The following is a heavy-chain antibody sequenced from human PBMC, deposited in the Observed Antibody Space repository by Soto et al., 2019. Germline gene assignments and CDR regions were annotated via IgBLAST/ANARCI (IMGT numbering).Heavy chain of an antibody. D-gene: IGHD3-10*01. Sequence: GGSLRLSCAASGFTFSSYSMNWVRQAPGKGLEWVSSISSSSSYIYYADSVKGRFTISRDNAKNSLYLQMNSLRAEDTAVYYCAREYGTGADAFDIWGQGTMVTVSS. CDR2: ISSSSSYI. J-gene: IGHJ3*02. CDR1: GFTFSSYS. CDR3: AREYGTGADAFDI. V-gene: IGHV3-21*01.